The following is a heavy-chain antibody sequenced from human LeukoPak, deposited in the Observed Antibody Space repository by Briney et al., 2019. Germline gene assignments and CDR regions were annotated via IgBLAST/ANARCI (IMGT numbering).Heavy chain of an antibody. CDR3: ARVYHDSSGYGMDV. CDR1: GFTVSSNY. Sequence: GGSRRLSCAASGFTVSSNYMSWVRQAPGKGLEWVSFITTSSSYIYYADSVKGRFTISRDNAKNSLYLQMNSLRAEDTAVYHCARVYHDSSGYGMDVWGQGTTVTVPS. D-gene: IGHD3-22*01. J-gene: IGHJ6*02. V-gene: IGHV3-21*01. CDR2: ITTSSSYI.